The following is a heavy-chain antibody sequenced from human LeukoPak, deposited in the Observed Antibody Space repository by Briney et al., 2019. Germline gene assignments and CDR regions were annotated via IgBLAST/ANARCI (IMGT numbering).Heavy chain of an antibody. V-gene: IGHV3-23*01. CDR3: AMSAYCTGGVCSPFDY. CDR1: GFTFSSYA. CDR2: ISGSGGST. J-gene: IGHJ4*02. Sequence: PGGSLRLSCGASGFTFSSYAMSWVRQAPWKGLEWVSAISGSGGSTYYADSVKGRFTISRDNSKNTLYLQMNSLRAEDTALYFCAMSAYCTGGVCSPFDYWGQGTLVTVSS. D-gene: IGHD2-8*02.